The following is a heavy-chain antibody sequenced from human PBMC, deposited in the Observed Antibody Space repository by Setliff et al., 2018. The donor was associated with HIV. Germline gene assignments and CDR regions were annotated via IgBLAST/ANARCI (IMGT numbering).Heavy chain of an antibody. J-gene: IGHJ4*02. Sequence: GSLRLSCAASGYIFSTYAMDWVRQAPGKGLEWVSSISGRGDGTYYADSVKGRFTFSRDNSKNTVYLQMNSLRTEDTAIYYCARIGTGSQTDYWGQGIQVTVSS. CDR3: ARIGTGSQTDY. CDR2: ISGRGDGT. D-gene: IGHD1-26*01. CDR1: GYIFSTYA. V-gene: IGHV3-23*01.